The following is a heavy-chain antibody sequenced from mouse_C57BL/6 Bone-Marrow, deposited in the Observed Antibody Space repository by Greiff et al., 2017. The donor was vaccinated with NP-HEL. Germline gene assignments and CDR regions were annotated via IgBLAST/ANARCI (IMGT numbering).Heavy chain of an antibody. CDR1: GFTFSDYY. D-gene: IGHD4-1*01. CDR2: ISNGGGST. J-gene: IGHJ4*01. CDR3: AREGLTGYAMDY. V-gene: IGHV5-12*01. Sequence: DVKLVESGGGLVQPGGSLKLSCAASGFTFSDYYMYWVRQTPEKRLEWVAYISNGGGSTYYPDTVKGRFTISRDNAKNTLYLQMSRLKSEDTAMYYCAREGLTGYAMDYWGQGTSVTVSS.